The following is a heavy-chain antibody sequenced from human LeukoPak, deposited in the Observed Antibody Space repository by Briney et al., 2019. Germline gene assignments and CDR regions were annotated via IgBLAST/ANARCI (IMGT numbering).Heavy chain of an antibody. CDR2: MNPNSGNT. D-gene: IGHD3-10*01. V-gene: IGHV1-8*01. CDR1: GYTFTSYD. Sequence: ASVKVSCKASGYTFTSYDINWVRQATGQGLEWMGWMNPNSGNTGYAQKFQGRVTMTEDTSTDTAYMELSSLRSEDTAVYYCATALGDYFDYWGQGTLVTVSS. CDR3: ATALGDYFDY. J-gene: IGHJ4*02.